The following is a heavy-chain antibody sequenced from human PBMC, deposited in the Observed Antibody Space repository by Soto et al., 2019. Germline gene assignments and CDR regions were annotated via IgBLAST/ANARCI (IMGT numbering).Heavy chain of an antibody. Sequence: EVQLLESGGGLVQPGGSLRLSCAASGFTFSSYSMSWVRQAPGKGLEWVSVVSGSGDRTYYADSVKGRFTISRDNSKNTLYLQMNSLRAEDTAVYYCAKEGEQWLVRKYYSYMDVWGKGTTVTVAS. D-gene: IGHD6-19*01. CDR3: AKEGEQWLVRKYYSYMDV. V-gene: IGHV3-23*01. J-gene: IGHJ6*03. CDR1: GFTFSSYS. CDR2: VSGSGDRT.